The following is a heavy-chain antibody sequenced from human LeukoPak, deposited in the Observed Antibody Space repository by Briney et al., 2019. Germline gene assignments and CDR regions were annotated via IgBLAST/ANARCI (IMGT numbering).Heavy chain of an antibody. CDR2: INSDGSST. Sequence: GGSLRLSCAASGFTFSSYWMHWVRQAPGKGLVWVSRINSDGSSTSYADSVKGRFTISRDNAKNTLYLQMNGLRAEDTAVYYCARDRGYSYGYVVDYWGQGTLVTVSS. J-gene: IGHJ4*02. CDR3: ARDRGYSYGYVVDY. V-gene: IGHV3-74*01. D-gene: IGHD5-18*01. CDR1: GFTFSSYW.